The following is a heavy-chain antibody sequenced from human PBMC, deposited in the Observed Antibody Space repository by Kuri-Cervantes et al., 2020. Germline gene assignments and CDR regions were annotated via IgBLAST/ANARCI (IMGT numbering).Heavy chain of an antibody. CDR3: ARDPDKLLWFGELLYPSYYYYGMDV. CDR1: GFTFSSYW. Sequence: GGSLRLSCAASGFTFSSYWMSWVRQAPGKGLEWVANINQDGSEKYYVDSVKGRFTISRDNAKNSLYLQMNSLRDEDTAVYYCARDPDKLLWFGELLYPSYYYYGMDVWGQGTTVTVSS. D-gene: IGHD3-10*01. CDR2: INQDGSEK. J-gene: IGHJ6*02. V-gene: IGHV3-7*01.